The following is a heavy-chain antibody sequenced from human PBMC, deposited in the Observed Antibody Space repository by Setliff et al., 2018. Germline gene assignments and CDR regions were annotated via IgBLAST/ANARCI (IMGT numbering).Heavy chain of an antibody. D-gene: IGHD6-19*01. V-gene: IGHV3-49*04. CDR2: IRSKAYGGTT. Sequence: HPGGSLRLSCTASGFTFGDYAMSWVRQAPGKGLEWVGFIRSKAYGGTTEYAASVKGRFTISRDDSKSIAYLQMNSLKTEDTAVYYCTRASSIAVAGSSIWGQGTLVTAPQ. CDR1: GFTFGDYA. J-gene: IGHJ4*02. CDR3: TRASSIAVAGSSI.